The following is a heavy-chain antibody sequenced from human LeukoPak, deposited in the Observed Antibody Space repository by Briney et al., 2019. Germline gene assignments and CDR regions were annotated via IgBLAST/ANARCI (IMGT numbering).Heavy chain of an antibody. V-gene: IGHV4-4*02. CDR1: GGSISSSNW. Sequence: PSGTLSITCAVSGGSISSSNWWSWVRQPPGKGLEWIGEIYHSGSTNYNPSLMSRATISVDTSKNQFSLKLSSVTAADTAVYYCARLRSLARLAANEFDYWGQGTLVSVSS. CDR3: ARLRSLARLAANEFDY. D-gene: IGHD2-8*01. CDR2: IYHSGST. J-gene: IGHJ4*02.